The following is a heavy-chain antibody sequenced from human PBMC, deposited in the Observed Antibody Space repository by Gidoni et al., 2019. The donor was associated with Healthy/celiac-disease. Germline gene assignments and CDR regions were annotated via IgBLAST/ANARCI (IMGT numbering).Heavy chain of an antibody. D-gene: IGHD4-17*01. J-gene: IGHJ4*02. CDR1: GGAFSGYY. V-gene: IGHV4-34*01. Sequence: QVQLQQLGAVLLKPSETLSLTCAVYGGAFSGYYWSWIRHPPGKGLGWIGEINHSGSTNYNPSLKSRVTISVETSKNQFSEKLSSETAADKAVYYCARVDYVFDYWGQGTLVTVSS. CDR2: INHSGST. CDR3: ARVDYVFDY.